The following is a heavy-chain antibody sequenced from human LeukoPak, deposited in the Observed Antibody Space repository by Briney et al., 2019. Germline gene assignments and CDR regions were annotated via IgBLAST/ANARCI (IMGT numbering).Heavy chain of an antibody. CDR2: INQGGSET. CDR1: EFSFSDFW. V-gene: IGHV3-7*01. CDR3: TKGRSNHY. J-gene: IGHJ4*02. D-gene: IGHD4-11*01. Sequence: PGGSLRLSCAASEFSFSDFWMGWVRQAPGKGLEWVASINQGGSETYYVDSVKGRFTISRDNAKKSLFLQMNSLRAEDTAVYYCTKGRSNHYWGQGTLVTVST.